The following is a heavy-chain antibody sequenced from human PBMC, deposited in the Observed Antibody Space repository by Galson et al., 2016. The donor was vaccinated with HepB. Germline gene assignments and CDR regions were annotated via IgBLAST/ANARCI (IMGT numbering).Heavy chain of an antibody. J-gene: IGHJ3*02. V-gene: IGHV3-49*03. CDR2: IRSKAYGGTT. D-gene: IGHD1-26*01. CDR1: GFTFGDDA. CDR3: SRARSGSHFDDAFDI. Sequence: SLRLSCAASGFTFGDDAMSWCRQAPGKGLEWVGFIRSKAYGGTTEYAASVKGRFTISRDDSKSIAYLQMNSLKTEDTAVYYCSRARSGSHFDDAFDIWGQGTMVTVSS.